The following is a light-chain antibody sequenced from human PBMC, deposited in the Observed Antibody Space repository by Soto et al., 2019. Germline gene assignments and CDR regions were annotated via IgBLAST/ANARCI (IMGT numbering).Light chain of an antibody. Sequence: QSVLTQPASVSGSPGQSITISCTGTSSDVGGYNFVSWYQQYPGKAPKFVIYEVSKRPSGVSNRFSGSKSGNTASLTISGLQADDEADYYCSSYSSNSPYVFGTGTKLTVL. CDR1: SSDVGGYNF. V-gene: IGLV2-14*01. J-gene: IGLJ1*01. CDR2: EVS. CDR3: SSYSSNSPYV.